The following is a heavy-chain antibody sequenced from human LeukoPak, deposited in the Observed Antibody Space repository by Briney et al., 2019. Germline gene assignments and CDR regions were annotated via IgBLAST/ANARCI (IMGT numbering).Heavy chain of an antibody. CDR2: IYYSGST. Sequence: SETLSLTCTVSGGSISSSSYYWGWIRQPPGKGLEWIGSIYYSGSTYYNPSLKSRVTISVDTSKNQSSLKLSSVTAADTAVYYRARLPMVGYYFDYWGQGTLVTVSS. D-gene: IGHD2-8*01. V-gene: IGHV4-39*01. J-gene: IGHJ4*02. CDR1: GGSISSSSYY. CDR3: ARLPMVGYYFDY.